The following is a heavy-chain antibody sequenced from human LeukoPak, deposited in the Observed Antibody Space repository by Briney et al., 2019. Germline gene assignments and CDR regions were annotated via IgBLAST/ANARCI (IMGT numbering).Heavy chain of an antibody. Sequence: GASVKVSCKASGYIFTSNYIHWVRQAPGQGLEWMGRINPNSGGTNYAQKFQGRVTMTRDTSISTAYMELSRLRSDDTAVYYCAREGSGGTMVRGVINNWFDPWGQGTLVTVSS. CDR1: GYIFTSNY. CDR2: INPNSGGT. CDR3: AREGSGGTMVRGVINNWFDP. D-gene: IGHD3-10*01. J-gene: IGHJ5*02. V-gene: IGHV1-2*06.